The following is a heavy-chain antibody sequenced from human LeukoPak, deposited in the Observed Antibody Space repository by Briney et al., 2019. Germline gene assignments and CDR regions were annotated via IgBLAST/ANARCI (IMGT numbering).Heavy chain of an antibody. V-gene: IGHV1-2*06. CDR3: AKVTGSSWSFDY. J-gene: IGHJ4*02. CDR1: GYTFTCYY. CDR2: INPNSGGT. D-gene: IGHD6-13*01. Sequence: GASVKVSCKASGYTFTCYYMHWVRQAPGQGLEWMGRINPNSGGTNYAQKFQGRVTMTRDTSISTAYMELSRLRSDDTAVYYCAKVTGSSWSFDYWGQGTLVTVSS.